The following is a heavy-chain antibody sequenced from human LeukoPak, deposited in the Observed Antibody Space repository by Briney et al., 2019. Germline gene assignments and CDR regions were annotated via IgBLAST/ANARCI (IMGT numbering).Heavy chain of an antibody. CDR2: IYTSGST. J-gene: IGHJ1*01. D-gene: IGHD3-22*01. CDR1: GGSISSGSYS. V-gene: IGHV4-61*02. CDR3: ARAYYYDSSGGFEYFQH. Sequence: PSETLSLTCTVSGGSISSGSYSWSWIRQPAGKGLEWIGRIYTSGSTNYNPSLKSRVTIPVDTSKNQFSLKLSSVAAADTAVYYCARAYYYDSSGGFEYFQHWGQGTLVNVSS.